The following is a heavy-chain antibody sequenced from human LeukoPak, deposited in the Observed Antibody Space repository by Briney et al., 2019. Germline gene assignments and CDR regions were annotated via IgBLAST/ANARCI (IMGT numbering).Heavy chain of an antibody. CDR2: IYYSGST. J-gene: IGHJ6*03. D-gene: IGHD5-12*01. CDR3: GRARRAGLYYYYYYMDV. Sequence: SETLSLTCTVSGGSISSYYWSWIRQPPGKGLEWIGYIYYSGSTYYDPSLKSRVTISVDTSKNQFSLKLSSVTAADTAVYYCGRARRAGLYYYYYYMDVWGKGTTVTVSS. CDR1: GGSISSYY. V-gene: IGHV4-59*12.